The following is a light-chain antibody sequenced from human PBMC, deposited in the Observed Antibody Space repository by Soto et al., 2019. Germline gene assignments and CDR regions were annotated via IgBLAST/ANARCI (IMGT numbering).Light chain of an antibody. CDR2: QDS. CDR1: KLGDKY. Sequence: SYELTQPPSVSVSPGQTASITCSGDKLGDKYACWYQQKPGQSHVLVIYQDSKRPSGIPERFSGSNSGNTATLTISGTQAMDEADYYCQAWDSSHVVFGGGTKVTVL. CDR3: QAWDSSHVV. J-gene: IGLJ2*01. V-gene: IGLV3-1*01.